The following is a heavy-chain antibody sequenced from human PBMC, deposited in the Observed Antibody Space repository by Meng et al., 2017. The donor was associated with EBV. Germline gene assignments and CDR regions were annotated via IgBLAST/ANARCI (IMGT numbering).Heavy chain of an antibody. CDR1: GGSVNNESYY. J-gene: IGHJ5*02. CDR2: IYYTGST. D-gene: IGHD4-11*01. CDR3: ARGDYTNYPRWFDP. V-gene: IGHV4-61*01. Sequence: QVQLQESGPGLVKPSETLSRTCTVSGGSVNNESYYLGWIRQPPGKGLENIGYIYYTGSTNYNSSLKSRVTISLDKSKNQFSLKLTSLTAADTAIYYCARGDYTNYPRWFDPWGQGTLVTVAS.